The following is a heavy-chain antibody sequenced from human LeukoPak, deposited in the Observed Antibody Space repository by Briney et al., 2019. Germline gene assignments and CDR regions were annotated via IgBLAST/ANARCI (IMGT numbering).Heavy chain of an antibody. CDR3: AILDGDDY. CDR2: IYYSGST. Sequence: SETLSLTCTVSGGSISSSSYYWGWIRQSPGKGLEWIGSIYYSGSTYYNPSLKSRVTISVDTSKNQFSLKLSSVTAADTAVYYCAILDGDDYWGQGTLVTVSS. CDR1: GGSISSSSYY. D-gene: IGHD3-3*01. V-gene: IGHV4-39*01. J-gene: IGHJ4*02.